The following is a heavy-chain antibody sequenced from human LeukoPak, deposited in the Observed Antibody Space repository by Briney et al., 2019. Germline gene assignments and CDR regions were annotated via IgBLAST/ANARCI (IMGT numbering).Heavy chain of an antibody. Sequence: ASVKVSCKASGYTFTSYYMHWVRQAPGQGLEWMGIINPSGGSTSYAQKFQGRVTMTRDTSTSTVYMELSSLRSDDTAVYYCARGATSMVRGVIEDYYGMDVWGQGTTVTVSS. CDR3: ARGATSMVRGVIEDYYGMDV. J-gene: IGHJ6*02. CDR1: GYTFTSYY. V-gene: IGHV1-46*01. D-gene: IGHD3-10*01. CDR2: INPSGGST.